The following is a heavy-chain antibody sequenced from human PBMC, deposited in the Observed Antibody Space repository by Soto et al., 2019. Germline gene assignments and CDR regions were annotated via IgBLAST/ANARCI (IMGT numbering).Heavy chain of an antibody. CDR3: VRGPYYDILSAYLY. V-gene: IGHV3-7*04. CDR2: IKQDGSEK. D-gene: IGHD3-9*01. J-gene: IGHJ4*02. Sequence: LRLSCAASGFTFSNFWMSWVRQAPGKGLEWVANIKQDGSEKYYVDSVKGRFTISRYNAKNSLYLQMNSLRAEDTAVYYCVRGPYYDILSAYLYWGQGTLVTVSS. CDR1: GFTFSNFW.